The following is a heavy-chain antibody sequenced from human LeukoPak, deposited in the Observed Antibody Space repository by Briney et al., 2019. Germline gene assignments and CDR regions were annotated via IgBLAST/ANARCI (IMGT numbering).Heavy chain of an antibody. D-gene: IGHD2-2*01. CDR2: ISSSSSYI. CDR3: AIAGYCSSTSCYAIDY. J-gene: IGHJ4*02. V-gene: IGHV3-21*01. Sequence: PGGSLRLSCAASGFTFSSYSMNWVRQAPGKGLEWVSSISSSSSYIYYADSVKGRFTISRDNAKNSLYLQMNSLRAEDTAVHYCAIAGYCSSTSCYAIDYWGQGTLVTVSS. CDR1: GFTFSSYS.